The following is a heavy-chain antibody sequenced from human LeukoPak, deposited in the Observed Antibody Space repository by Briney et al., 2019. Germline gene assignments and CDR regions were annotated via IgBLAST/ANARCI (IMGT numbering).Heavy chain of an antibody. CDR2: ISSSSSYI. Sequence: GGSLRLSCAASGFTFSSYSMNWVRQAPGKGLEWVSSISSSSSYIYYADSVKGRFTISRDNAKNSLYLQMNSLRAEGTAVYYCARRGLTVTTEYYFDYWGQGTLVTVSS. CDR3: ARRGLTVTTEYYFDY. J-gene: IGHJ4*02. CDR1: GFTFSSYS. D-gene: IGHD4-17*01. V-gene: IGHV3-21*01.